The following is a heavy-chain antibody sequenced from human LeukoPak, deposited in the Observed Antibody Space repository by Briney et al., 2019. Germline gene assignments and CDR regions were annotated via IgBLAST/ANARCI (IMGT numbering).Heavy chain of an antibody. V-gene: IGHV5-51*01. Sequence: KSGESLQISCKGSDSIFATYWIGWVRQLPGQGLEWMGIIFPGDSDTRYSPSFQGQVTISADKSISTAYLQWSSLKASDTAIYYCASEYCSGGNCYFDYWGQGTLVTVSS. CDR3: ASEYCSGGNCYFDY. CDR2: IFPGDSDT. CDR1: DSIFATYW. D-gene: IGHD2-15*01. J-gene: IGHJ4*02.